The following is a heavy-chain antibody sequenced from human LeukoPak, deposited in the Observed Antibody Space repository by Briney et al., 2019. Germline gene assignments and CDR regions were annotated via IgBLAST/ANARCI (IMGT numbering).Heavy chain of an antibody. Sequence: PGGSLRLSCAASAGFTFSSYGMSWVRQAPGKGLEWVAVIWYDGSNKYYADSVKGRFTISRDNSKNTLYLQMNSLRAEDTAVYYCARVLGYYDSSGPGLYYYYGMDVWGQGTTVTVSS. D-gene: IGHD3-22*01. J-gene: IGHJ6*02. V-gene: IGHV3-33*08. CDR3: ARVLGYYDSSGPGLYYYYGMDV. CDR1: AGFTFSSYG. CDR2: IWYDGSNK.